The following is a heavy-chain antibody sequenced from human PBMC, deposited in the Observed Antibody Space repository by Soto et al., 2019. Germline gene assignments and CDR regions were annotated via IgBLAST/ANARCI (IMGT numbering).Heavy chain of an antibody. CDR3: ARDMYSSDYFVKWFEP. CDR2: ISRDGINK. CDR1: GFSFSSYA. J-gene: IGHJ5*02. D-gene: IGHD6-19*01. Sequence: QVRLVESGGGVVQPGRSLRLSCTASGFSFSSYAMYWFRQPPGKGLEWVAVISRDGINKHYADSVKGRVTVSRDNSNPSLDLQLNSLRGEDTAMYYCARDMYSSDYFVKWFEPWGQGTLVTVSS. V-gene: IGHV3-30-3*01.